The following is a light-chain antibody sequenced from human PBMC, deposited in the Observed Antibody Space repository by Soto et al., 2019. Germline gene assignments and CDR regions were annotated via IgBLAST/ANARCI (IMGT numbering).Light chain of an antibody. CDR3: QQSYSAPYT. V-gene: IGKV1-39*01. J-gene: IGKJ2*01. Sequence: DIQMTQSPSSLSASVGDRVTITCRASESIRDLLSWYQQKPRKPPQLLIFAASTLQHGVPSRFSGSASGTDFTLTISSLQPEDFAAYYCQQSYSAPYTFGQGTNLEIK. CDR2: AAS. CDR1: ESIRDL.